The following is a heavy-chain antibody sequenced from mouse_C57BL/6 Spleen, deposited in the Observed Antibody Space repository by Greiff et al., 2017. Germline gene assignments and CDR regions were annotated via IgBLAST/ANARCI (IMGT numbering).Heavy chain of an antibody. Sequence: EVKLQQSGPELVKPGASVKISCKASGYTFTDYYMNWVKQSHGKSLEWIGDINPNNGGTSYNQKFKGKDTLTVDKSSSTAYMELRSLTSEDSAVYYCASGYYWYFDVWGTGTTVTVSS. V-gene: IGHV1-26*01. CDR1: GYTFTDYY. D-gene: IGHD2-2*01. CDR3: ASGYYWYFDV. J-gene: IGHJ1*03. CDR2: INPNNGGT.